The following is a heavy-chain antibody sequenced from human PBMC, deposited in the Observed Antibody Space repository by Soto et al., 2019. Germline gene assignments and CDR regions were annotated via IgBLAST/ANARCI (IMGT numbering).Heavy chain of an antibody. CDR3: AGGTFDTLTGYTYAMDV. J-gene: IGHJ6*01. V-gene: IGHV3-53*01. Sequence: GGSLRLSCEGFGFTVSDTYMSWVRQASGKGLEWVSVIYTGGTTFYADSVKGRFTISRDNSKNTLLLQMNSLRVEDTAVYYCAGGTFDTLTGYTYAMDVWGQGTTVTVSS. CDR2: IYTGGTT. D-gene: IGHD3-9*01. CDR1: GFTVSDTY.